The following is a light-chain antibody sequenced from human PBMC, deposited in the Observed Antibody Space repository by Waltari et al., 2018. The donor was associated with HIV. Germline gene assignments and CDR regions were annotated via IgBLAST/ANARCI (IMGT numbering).Light chain of an antibody. V-gene: IGKV3-15*01. CDR1: QSVSTN. CDR2: DSS. Sequence: EIVVTQVPAALSVSPGERASLSCIASQSVSTNLAWYHQVSGQAPRLLISDSSNRATGVPDRFSGSGSGTHFTLTISSLQSEDSGVYYCQPYSDWPRAFGLGTKVEV. CDR3: QPYSDWPRA. J-gene: IGKJ1*01.